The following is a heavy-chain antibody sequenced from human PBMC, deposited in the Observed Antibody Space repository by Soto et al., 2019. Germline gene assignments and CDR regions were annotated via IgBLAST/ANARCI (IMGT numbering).Heavy chain of an antibody. Sequence: GGSLRLSCAASGFTFSSYWMSWVRQAPGKGLEWVANIKQDGSEKYYVDSVKGRFTISRDNAKNSLYLQMNSLRAEDTAVYYCARLVYCSSTSCYGSNWFDPWGQGTLVTVSS. J-gene: IGHJ5*02. CDR3: ARLVYCSSTSCYGSNWFDP. CDR2: IKQDGSEK. D-gene: IGHD2-2*01. CDR1: GFTFSSYW. V-gene: IGHV3-7*01.